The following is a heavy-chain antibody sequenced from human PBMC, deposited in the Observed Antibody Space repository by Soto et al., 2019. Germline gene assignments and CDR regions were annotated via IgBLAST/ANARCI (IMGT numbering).Heavy chain of an antibody. Sequence: PGGSLRLSCAASGFTFSSYAMSWVRQAPGKGLEWVSAISGSGGSTYYADSVKGRFTISRDNSKNTLYLQMNSLRAEDTAVYYCAKDQVLRLTGYYKIGAFYIWGQGTMVTVSS. J-gene: IGHJ3*02. V-gene: IGHV3-23*01. CDR1: GFTFSSYA. D-gene: IGHD3-9*01. CDR3: AKDQVLRLTGYYKIGAFYI. CDR2: ISGSGGST.